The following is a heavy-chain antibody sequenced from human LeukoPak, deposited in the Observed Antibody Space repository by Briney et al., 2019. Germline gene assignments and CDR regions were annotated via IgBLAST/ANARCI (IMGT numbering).Heavy chain of an antibody. Sequence: GGSLRLSCAASGFTFSSFGMHWVRQAPGKGLEWVAFIPYDGSNKYYADSVKGRFTISRDNSKNTLYLQMNSLRPEDTAVYYCATERSRYFDSWGQGILATVSS. J-gene: IGHJ4*02. CDR1: GFTFSSFG. V-gene: IGHV3-30*02. CDR3: ATERSRYFDS. D-gene: IGHD6-6*01. CDR2: IPYDGSNK.